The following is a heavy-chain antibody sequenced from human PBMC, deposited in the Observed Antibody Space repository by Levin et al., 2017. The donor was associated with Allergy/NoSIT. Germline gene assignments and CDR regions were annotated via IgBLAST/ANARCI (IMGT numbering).Heavy chain of an antibody. V-gene: IGHV4-4*02. CDR2: IYHSGIS. CDR3: ATSLAPGGY. J-gene: IGHJ4*02. D-gene: IGHD6-13*01. Sequence: TLSLTCAVSGASINSSHWWSWVRQPPGKGLEWIGEIYHSGISNINPSLKNRVTISVDKSKSQFSLKLTSVTVADTAVYYCATSLAPGGYWGQGTLVTVSS. CDR1: GASINSSHW.